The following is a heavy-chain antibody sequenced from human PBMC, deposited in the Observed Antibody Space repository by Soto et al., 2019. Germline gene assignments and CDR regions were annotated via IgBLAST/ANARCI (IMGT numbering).Heavy chain of an antibody. D-gene: IGHD2-21*02. J-gene: IGHJ6*01. V-gene: IGHV3-7*03. CDR1: GQTFNRYW. CDR2: IKQDGSEE. CDR3: GRTHFHCSTVDFYGVNV. Sequence: DVQLAESGGGLVQPGGSLRLSCVASGQTFNRYWMSWVRQAPGKGLEWVANIKQDGSEEYYVDSVKGRFTISRDNAKKSRYLQMNSLRAEVSAWSSDGRTHFHCSTVDFYGVNVGGHGTAVIVSS.